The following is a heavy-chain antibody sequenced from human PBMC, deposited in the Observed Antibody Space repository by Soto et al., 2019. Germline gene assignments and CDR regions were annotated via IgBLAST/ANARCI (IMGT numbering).Heavy chain of an antibody. D-gene: IGHD1-7*01. J-gene: IGHJ4*02. V-gene: IGHV4-30-4*01. Sequence: QVQLQETGPGLVKPSQTLSLTCTVSDVSITSGDNYWSWIRQPPGKGLEWIGYIFYIGNAYYNPSLQSRVTISVDTSRNQFSLRLTSVTAADTAVYYCVRKTGTTFLGSFFDHWGQGTLVTVSS. CDR3: VRKTGTTFLGSFFDH. CDR1: DVSITSGDNY. CDR2: IFYIGNA.